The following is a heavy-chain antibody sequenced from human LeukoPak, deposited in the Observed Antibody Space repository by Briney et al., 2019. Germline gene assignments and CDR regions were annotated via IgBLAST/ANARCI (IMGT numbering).Heavy chain of an antibody. CDR3: ATQSSIVLSE. D-gene: IGHD2-8*01. Sequence: SETLSLTCTVSGGSISGSSYYWGWIRQPPGKGLGWVGSVYYSGSIYYNPSLKSRVTISVDTSKNQFSLNLSSVTAADTAVYYCATQSSIVLSEWGQGTLVTVSS. V-gene: IGHV4-39*01. CDR1: GGSISGSSYY. J-gene: IGHJ4*02. CDR2: VYYSGSI.